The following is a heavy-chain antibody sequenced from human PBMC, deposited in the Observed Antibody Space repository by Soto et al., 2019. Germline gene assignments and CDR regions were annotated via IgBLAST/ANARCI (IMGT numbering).Heavy chain of an antibody. D-gene: IGHD2-15*01. V-gene: IGHV4-59*01. J-gene: IGHJ4*02. CDR3: AAAPRY. CDR2: IYYSGST. CDR1: GGSISGYY. Sequence: SETLSLTCSVSGGSISGYYWSWIRQTPEKGLEWIGYIYYSGSTNYNPSLMSRVTMLIDMSKNQFSLKLTSVSAADTAVYYCAAAPRYWGQGIQVTVSS.